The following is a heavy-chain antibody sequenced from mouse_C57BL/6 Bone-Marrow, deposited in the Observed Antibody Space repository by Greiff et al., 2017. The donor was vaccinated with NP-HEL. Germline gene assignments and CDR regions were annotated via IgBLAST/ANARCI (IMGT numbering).Heavy chain of an antibody. V-gene: IGHV1-9*01. CDR1: GYTFTGNW. D-gene: IGHD1-1*01. J-gene: IGHJ2*01. CDR3: ARDYYGSSYFDY. CDR2: ILPGSGNT. Sequence: QVQLQQSGAELMKPGASVKLSCKATGYTFTGNWIAWVKQRPGHGLEWIGEILPGSGNTYYNERFKGKATFTADTSSNTAYMQLSSLTTEDSAIYYCARDYYGSSYFDYWGQGTTLTVSS.